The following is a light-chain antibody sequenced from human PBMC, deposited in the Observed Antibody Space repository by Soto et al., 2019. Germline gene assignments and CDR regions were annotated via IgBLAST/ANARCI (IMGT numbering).Light chain of an antibody. V-gene: IGKV3-20*01. CDR1: QSVSSSY. CDR2: GAS. Sequence: EIVLTQSPGTLSLSPGERATLSCRASQSVSSSYLAWYQQKPGQAPRLLIYGASSRATGIPDRFSGSGSGTDFTLTISSLEPEDFAVYYCQQYGSSLLTFGPGTKVDIK. J-gene: IGKJ3*01. CDR3: QQYGSSLLT.